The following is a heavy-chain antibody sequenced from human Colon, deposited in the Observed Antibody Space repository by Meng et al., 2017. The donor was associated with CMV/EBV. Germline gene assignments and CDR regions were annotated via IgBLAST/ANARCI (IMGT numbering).Heavy chain of an antibody. CDR3: VRDLKATSVTTRGLYGMDI. CDR2: MNPNSGGT. J-gene: IGHJ6*02. CDR1: GYTFTAYY. Sequence: DSVKVSCKASGYTFTAYYMLWIRQAPGQGLECMGWMNPNSGGTMPAQKFKGRVTMTRDTSIATAYMELSRLTPDDTAVYYCVRDLKATSVTTRGLYGMDIWGQGTTVTVSS. V-gene: IGHV1-2*02. D-gene: IGHD4-11*01.